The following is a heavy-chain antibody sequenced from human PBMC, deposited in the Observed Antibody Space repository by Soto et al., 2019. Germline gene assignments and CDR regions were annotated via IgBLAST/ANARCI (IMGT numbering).Heavy chain of an antibody. D-gene: IGHD5-12*01. CDR3: ARGRGVDPYYCYGMDV. J-gene: IGHJ6*02. CDR1: GGTFSSYA. Sequence: QVQLVQSGAEVKKPGSSVKVSCKASGGTFSSYAISWVRQAPGQGLEWMGWIIAIFGTANYAQKFQGRVTITADESTSTAYMELSSLSSEATDVYYCARGRGVDPYYCYGMDVWGQGTTVTVSS. V-gene: IGHV1-69*12. CDR2: IIAIFGTA.